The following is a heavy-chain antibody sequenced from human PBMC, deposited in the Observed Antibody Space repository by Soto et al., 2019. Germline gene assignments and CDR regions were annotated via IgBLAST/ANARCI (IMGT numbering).Heavy chain of an antibody. V-gene: IGHV4-34*01. Sequence: SETLSLTCAVYGGSFSGYYWSWIRQPPGKGLEWIGEINHSGGTNYNPSLKSRVTISVDTSKNQFSLKLSSVTAADTAVYYCARDQRILETYYYYGMDVWGQGTTVTVSS. CDR3: ARDQRILETYYYYGMDV. CDR1: GGSFSGYY. D-gene: IGHD3-3*01. CDR2: INHSGGT. J-gene: IGHJ6*02.